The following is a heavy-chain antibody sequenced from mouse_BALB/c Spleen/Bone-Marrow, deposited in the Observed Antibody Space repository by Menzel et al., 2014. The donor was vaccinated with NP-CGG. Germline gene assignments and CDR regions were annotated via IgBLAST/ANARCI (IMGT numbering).Heavy chain of an antibody. D-gene: IGHD4-1*01. Sequence: VQLVESGAELVRPGTSVTVSCKASGYVFTNYLIEWVKQRPGQGLEWIGVINAGSGGTDYSEKFKGEATLTADKSSSTAYRQLSSLTSDDAAVYFWARSLTGKKTCDYWGQGTTLTVSS. CDR1: GYVFTNYL. V-gene: IGHV1-54*01. CDR2: INAGSGGT. J-gene: IGHJ2*01. CDR3: ARSLTGKKTCDY.